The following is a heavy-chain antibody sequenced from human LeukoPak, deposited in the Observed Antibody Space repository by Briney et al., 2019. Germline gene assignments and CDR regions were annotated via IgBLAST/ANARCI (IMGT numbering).Heavy chain of an antibody. Sequence: SETLSLTCTVSGGSISSGRYYWGWIRQPPGKGLEWIGSIYYSGNTYYNPSLKSRVTISVDTSKNQFSLKLSSVTAADTAVYYCARHIRNQPSGCDHTATTYFDYWGQGTLVTVSS. V-gene: IGHV4-39*01. CDR1: GGSISSGRYY. J-gene: IGHJ4*02. CDR3: ARHIRNQPSGCDHTATTYFDY. D-gene: IGHD4-17*01. CDR2: IYYSGNT.